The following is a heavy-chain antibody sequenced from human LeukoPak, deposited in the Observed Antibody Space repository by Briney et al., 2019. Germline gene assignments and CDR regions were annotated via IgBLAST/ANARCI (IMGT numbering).Heavy chain of an antibody. J-gene: IGHJ4*02. CDR3: ARHVMMGGSYEIDY. D-gene: IGHD1-26*01. Sequence: SETLSLTCTVSGGSISSSSYYWGWIRQPPGKGLEWIGSIYYSGINYYNPSIRSPVTISVDTYKNQFSLKLSSVTAAATAVYYCARHVMMGGSYEIDYWGQGTLVTASS. CDR1: GGSISSSSYY. CDR2: IYYSGIN. V-gene: IGHV4-39*01.